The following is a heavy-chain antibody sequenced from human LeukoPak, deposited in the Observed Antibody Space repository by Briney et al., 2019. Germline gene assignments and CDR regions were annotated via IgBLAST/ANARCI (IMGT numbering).Heavy chain of an antibody. CDR1: GYTFTSYY. J-gene: IGHJ4*02. V-gene: IGHV1-46*01. CDR3: ARGATLYDFWSGYQNFDY. Sequence: ASVKVSCKTSGYTFTSYYMHWVRQAPGQGLEWMGIINPSGGDTSFAQKFQGRVTVTRDTSTNTVYMELSSLRSEDTAVYYCARGATLYDFWSGYQNFDYWGQGTLVTVSS. CDR2: INPSGGDT. D-gene: IGHD3-3*01.